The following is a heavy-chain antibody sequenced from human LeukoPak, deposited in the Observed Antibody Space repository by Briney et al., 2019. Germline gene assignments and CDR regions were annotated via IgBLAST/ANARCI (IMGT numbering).Heavy chain of an antibody. CDR2: IYYSGST. CDR3: ARAYWGSGSNGPGGAYYFDY. V-gene: IGHV4-59*02. J-gene: IGHJ4*02. CDR1: VGSVSRYY. Sequence: PSETLSLTCRVSVGSVSRYYWSWIRQPPGKGLEWIGGIYYSGSTNYNPPLRSRVNISLDKTKNQFSMKLTSVAAADMAVYYCARAYWGSGSNGPGGAYYFDYRGQGSLVTVSS. D-gene: IGHD3-10*01.